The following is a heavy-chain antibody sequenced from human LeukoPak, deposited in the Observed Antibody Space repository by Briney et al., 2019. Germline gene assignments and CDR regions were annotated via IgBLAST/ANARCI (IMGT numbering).Heavy chain of an antibody. D-gene: IGHD6-19*01. Sequence: PGGFLRLSCAASGLTVSSSYIRWVRQAPGKGLEWVSVIYSGGSTFYADSVKGRFTISRDNSRNTVYLQMNSLRVEDTAIYFCARESVAVAGQPFDYWGQGTLVTVSS. CDR3: ARESVAVAGQPFDY. CDR2: IYSGGST. CDR1: GLTVSSSY. V-gene: IGHV3-53*01. J-gene: IGHJ4*02.